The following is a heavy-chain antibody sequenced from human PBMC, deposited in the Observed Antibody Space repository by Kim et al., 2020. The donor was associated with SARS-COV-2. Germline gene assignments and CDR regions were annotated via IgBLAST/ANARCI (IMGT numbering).Heavy chain of an antibody. J-gene: IGHJ5*02. CDR3: ARGLVNWGYYATNWFDP. Sequence: ASVKVSCKASGYTFTSYAMHWVRQAPGQRLEWMGWINAGNGNTKYSQKFQGRVTITRDTSASTAYMELSSLRSEYTAVYYCARGLVNWGYYATNWFDPWGQGTLVTVSS. D-gene: IGHD3-22*01. V-gene: IGHV1-3*01. CDR1: GYTFTSYA. CDR2: INAGNGNT.